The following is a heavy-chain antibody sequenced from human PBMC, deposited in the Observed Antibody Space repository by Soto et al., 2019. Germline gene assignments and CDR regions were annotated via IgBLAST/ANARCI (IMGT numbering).Heavy chain of an antibody. Sequence: SETLSLTCAVYGGSVNGYYWSWIRMPPGKGLEWIGEINHTGGTHYNPSLKSRVPMSVDTSTNQFSLRLSSVTAADTAIYYCATRITVFALLIPPFDPWGQGTQVTVSS. CDR1: GGSVNGYY. CDR3: ATRITVFALLIPPFDP. CDR2: INHTGGT. J-gene: IGHJ5*02. D-gene: IGHD3-3*01. V-gene: IGHV4-34*01.